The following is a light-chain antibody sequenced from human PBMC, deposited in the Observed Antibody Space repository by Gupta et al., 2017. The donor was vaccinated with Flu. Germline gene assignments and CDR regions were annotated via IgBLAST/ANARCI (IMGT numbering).Light chain of an antibody. CDR3: SSYATSRTLV. Sequence: QSALTQPASVSGSPGQSIAISCTGSNSDVGDYNVVSWYQQHPGKAPKLLIYEVTKRPSGVSNRFSGSKSGNTASLTIAGLQAEDEADYYCSSYATSRTLVFGGGTKLTVL. CDR2: EVT. V-gene: IGLV2-14*01. CDR1: NSDVGDYNV. J-gene: IGLJ3*02.